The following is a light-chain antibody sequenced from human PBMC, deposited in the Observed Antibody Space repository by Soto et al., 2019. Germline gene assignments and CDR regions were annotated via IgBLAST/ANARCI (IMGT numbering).Light chain of an antibody. CDR3: QQYGSSGT. J-gene: IGKJ1*01. Sequence: EIVLTQSPDTLSLSPGERATLSCRASQSVRSERLAWYQQKPGQAPRLLIYGASNRATGIPDRFSGSGSGTDFTLTISRLEPEDFAVYYCQQYGSSGTFGQGTKVDIK. CDR1: QSVRSER. CDR2: GAS. V-gene: IGKV3-20*01.